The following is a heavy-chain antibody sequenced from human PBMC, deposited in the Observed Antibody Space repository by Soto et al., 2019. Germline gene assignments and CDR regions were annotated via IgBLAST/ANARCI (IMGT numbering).Heavy chain of an antibody. CDR1: GYTFTSYH. Sequence: SVKVSCKAAGYTFTSYHMHWVRHDPAQGREWMGIINPSGGSTNYAHKFQGRVTMTRDTSTSTVYMEMSSLRSEDTAAYYCARKSPTPYYYDSSGYCPYFDYWGQGSLVTVSS. CDR2: INPSGGST. V-gene: IGHV1-46*01. J-gene: IGHJ4*02. D-gene: IGHD3-22*01. CDR3: ARKSPTPYYYDSSGYCPYFDY.